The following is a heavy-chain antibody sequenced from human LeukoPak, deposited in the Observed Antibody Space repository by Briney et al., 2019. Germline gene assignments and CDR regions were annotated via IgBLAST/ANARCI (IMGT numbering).Heavy chain of an antibody. J-gene: IGHJ5*02. CDR3: ARMVTGFPNWFDP. V-gene: IGHV3-30*02. Sequence: GGSLRLSCAASGFTFNSYGMHWVRQAPGKGLEWVAFIRYDGSNKYYADSVKGRFTISRDNSKNTLYLQMNSLRAEDTAVYYCARMVTGFPNWFDPWGQGTLVTVSS. CDR1: GFTFNSYG. D-gene: IGHD5-18*01. CDR2: IRYDGSNK.